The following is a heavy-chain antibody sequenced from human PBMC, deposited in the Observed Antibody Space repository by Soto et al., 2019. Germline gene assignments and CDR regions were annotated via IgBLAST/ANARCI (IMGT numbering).Heavy chain of an antibody. V-gene: IGHV4-39*01. CDR2: IYYSGST. CDR3: ARHSLKYCSSTSCPYFDY. D-gene: IGHD2-2*01. Sequence: QLQLQESGPGLVKPLETLSLTCTVSGGSISSSSYYWGWIRQPPGKGLEWIGSIYYSGSTYYNPSLKSRVTISVDTSKNQFSLKLSSVTAADTAVYYCARHSLKYCSSTSCPYFDYWGQGTLVTVSS. J-gene: IGHJ4*02. CDR1: GGSISSSSYY.